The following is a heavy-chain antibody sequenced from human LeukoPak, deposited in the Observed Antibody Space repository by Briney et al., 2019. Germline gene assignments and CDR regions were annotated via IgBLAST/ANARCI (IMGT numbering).Heavy chain of an antibody. D-gene: IGHD1-14*01. J-gene: IGHJ2*01. CDR1: GGSISSYY. CDR2: IYYSVST. CDR3: AREDRGYFDL. V-gene: IGHV4-59*01. Sequence: SETLSLTCTVSGGSISSYYLSWIRLPPGKGLEWIGYIYYSVSTNYNPSLKSRVTISVDTSKNQFSLKVSCVTAGVTAVYYCAREDRGYFDLWGRGSLVTVSS.